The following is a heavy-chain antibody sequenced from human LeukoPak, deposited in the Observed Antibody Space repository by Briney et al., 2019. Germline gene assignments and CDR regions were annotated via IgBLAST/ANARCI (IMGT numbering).Heavy chain of an antibody. CDR1: GFTFGDYA. CDR2: IRASVYGGTT. CDR3: TRGGGGDPFDY. J-gene: IGHJ4*02. D-gene: IGHD2-21*01. V-gene: IGHV3-49*03. Sequence: HAGGSPRLSCTPSGFTFGDYAMSWFRQAPGKGPEWVGFIRASVYGGTTEYAASVKGRFSISRDDSKSIAYLQMNSLETEDTAVFYCTRGGGGDPFDYWGQGTLVTVSS.